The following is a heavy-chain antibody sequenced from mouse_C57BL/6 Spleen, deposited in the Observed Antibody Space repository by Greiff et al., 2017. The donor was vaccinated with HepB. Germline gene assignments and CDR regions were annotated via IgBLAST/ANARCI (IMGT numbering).Heavy chain of an antibody. D-gene: IGHD2-4*01. CDR2: ISGGGNT. CDR1: GFTFSSYT. CDR3: AREGYDYDKVSFAY. V-gene: IGHV5-9*01. Sequence: EVKVVESGGGLVKPGGSLKLSCAASGFTFSSYTMSWVRQTPEKRLEWVATISGGGNTYYPDSVKGRFTISRDNAKNTLSLQMSSLRSEDTALYYCAREGYDYDKVSFAYWGQGTLVTVSA. J-gene: IGHJ3*01.